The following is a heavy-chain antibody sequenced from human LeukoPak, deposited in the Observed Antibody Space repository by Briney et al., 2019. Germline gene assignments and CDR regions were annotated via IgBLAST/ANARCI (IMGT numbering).Heavy chain of an antibody. D-gene: IGHD3-16*02. Sequence: PGGSLRLSCAASGFTFSSYAMSWVRQAPGKGLEWVSAISGSGGSTYYADSVKGRFTISRDNSKNTLYLQMNSLRAEDTAVYYCAKDKALWDYVWGSYRYNVFDYWGQGTLVTVSS. V-gene: IGHV3-23*01. J-gene: IGHJ4*02. CDR2: ISGSGGST. CDR1: GFTFSSYA. CDR3: AKDKALWDYVWGSYRYNVFDY.